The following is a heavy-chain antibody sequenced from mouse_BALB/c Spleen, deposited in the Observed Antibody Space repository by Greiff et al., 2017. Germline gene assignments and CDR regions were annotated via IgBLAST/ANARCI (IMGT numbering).Heavy chain of an antibody. CDR2: IYPGDGDT. CDR3: ARGWAGDY. J-gene: IGHJ2*01. Sequence: QVQLQQSGPELVKPGASVKISCKASGYAFSSSWMNWVKQRPGQGLEWIGRIYPGDGDTNYNGKFKGKATLTADKSSSTAYMQLSSLTSVDSAVYFCARGWAGDYWGQGTTLTVSS. CDR1: GYAFSSSW. D-gene: IGHD1-1*02. V-gene: IGHV1-82*01.